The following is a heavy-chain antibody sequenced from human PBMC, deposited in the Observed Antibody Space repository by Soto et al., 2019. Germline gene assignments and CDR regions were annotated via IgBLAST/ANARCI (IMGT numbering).Heavy chain of an antibody. Sequence: PGWSLRLSCAASGFTFGSYAMHCVRQAPGKGLEWVALISYDGRIKYYADSVRGRFSISRDNSKNTLYLQMNSLRTEDTAVYYCARDHAPVAGTSLPGYWGQGTLVTVSS. J-gene: IGHJ4*02. CDR3: ARDHAPVAGTSLPGY. CDR2: ISYDGRIK. V-gene: IGHV3-30*04. CDR1: GFTFGSYA. D-gene: IGHD6-19*01.